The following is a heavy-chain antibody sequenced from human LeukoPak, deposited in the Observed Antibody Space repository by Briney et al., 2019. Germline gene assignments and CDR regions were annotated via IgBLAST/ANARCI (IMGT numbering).Heavy chain of an antibody. CDR1: GVSISSSRYY. CDR2: IYYSGSI. J-gene: IGHJ5*02. V-gene: IGHV4-39*07. CDR3: ARDGGRAYDYVWGSYRPPFDL. Sequence: SETLSLTCTVSGVSISSSRYYGGWIRQPPGKGLEWIGSIYYSGSIYYHPSLKSRVIITVDTSKNQFSLRLSSVTAADTAVYYCARDGGRAYDYVWGSYRPPFDLWGQGTLVTVSS. D-gene: IGHD3-16*02.